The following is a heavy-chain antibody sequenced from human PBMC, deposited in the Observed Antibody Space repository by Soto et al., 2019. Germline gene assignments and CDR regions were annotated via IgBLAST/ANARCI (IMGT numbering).Heavy chain of an antibody. CDR1: GGSFSGYY. J-gene: IGHJ4*02. Sequence: SETLSLTCAVYGGSFSGYYWSWIRQPPGKGLEWIGEINHSGSTNYNPSLKSRVTISVDTSKNQFSLKLSSVTAADTAVYYCAGGWFGELLDEAYWGQGTLVTVSS. CDR2: INHSGST. D-gene: IGHD3-10*01. V-gene: IGHV4-34*01. CDR3: AGGWFGELLDEAY.